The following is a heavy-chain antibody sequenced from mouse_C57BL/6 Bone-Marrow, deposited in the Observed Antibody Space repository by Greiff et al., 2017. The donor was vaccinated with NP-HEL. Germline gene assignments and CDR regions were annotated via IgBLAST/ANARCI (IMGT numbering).Heavy chain of an antibody. CDR2: FYPGSGSI. Sequence: QVQLKESGAELVKPGASVKLSCKASGYTFTEYTIHWVKQRSGQGLEWIGWFYPGSGSIKYNEKFKDKATLTADKSSSTVYMELSRVTSEDSAVYFCARHEGYSNYGSGFAYWGQGTLVTVSA. J-gene: IGHJ3*01. CDR3: ARHEGYSNYGSGFAY. D-gene: IGHD2-5*01. V-gene: IGHV1-62-2*01. CDR1: GYTFTEYT.